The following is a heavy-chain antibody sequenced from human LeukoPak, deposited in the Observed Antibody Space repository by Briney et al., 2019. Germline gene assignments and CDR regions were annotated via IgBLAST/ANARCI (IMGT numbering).Heavy chain of an antibody. CDR1: GFTFSSYG. CDR3: ARGRSLWFGELPRY. J-gene: IGHJ4*02. V-gene: IGHV3-33*01. CDR2: IWYDGSNK. Sequence: PGRSLRLSCAASGFTFSSYGMHWVRQAPGKGLEWVAVIWYDGSNKYYADSVKGRFTISRDNSKNTLYLQMNSLRAEDTAVYYCARGRSLWFGELPRYWGRGTLVTVSS. D-gene: IGHD3-10*01.